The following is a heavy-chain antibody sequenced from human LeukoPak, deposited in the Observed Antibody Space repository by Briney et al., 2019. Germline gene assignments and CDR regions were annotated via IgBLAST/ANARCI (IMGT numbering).Heavy chain of an antibody. D-gene: IGHD2-8*01. Sequence: GGSLRLSCAASGFTFDDYGMSRVRQAPGKGLEWVSGINWNGGSTGYADSVKGRFTISRDNAKNSLHLQMNSLRAEDTALYYCARASGVYFSFYSDYWGQGTLVTVSS. CDR3: ARASGVYFSFYSDY. V-gene: IGHV3-20*04. CDR1: GFTFDDYG. CDR2: INWNGGST. J-gene: IGHJ4*02.